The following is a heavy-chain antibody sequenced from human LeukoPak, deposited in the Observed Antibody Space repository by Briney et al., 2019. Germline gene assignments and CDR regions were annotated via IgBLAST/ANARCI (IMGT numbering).Heavy chain of an antibody. CDR1: GYSISSGYY. Sequence: TTSETLSLTCTVSGYSISSGYYWGWIRQPPGKGLEWIGYIYYSGSTNYNPSLKSRVTISVDTSKNQFSLKLSSVTAADTAVYYCARGKGDYDYVWGSYRHNWFDPWGQGTLVTVSS. CDR3: ARGKGDYDYVWGSYRHNWFDP. V-gene: IGHV4-61*01. D-gene: IGHD3-16*02. J-gene: IGHJ5*02. CDR2: IYYSGST.